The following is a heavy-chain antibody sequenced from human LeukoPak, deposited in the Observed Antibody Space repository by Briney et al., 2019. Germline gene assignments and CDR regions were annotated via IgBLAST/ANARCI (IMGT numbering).Heavy chain of an antibody. J-gene: IGHJ4*02. CDR1: GYTFTNYG. CDR3: ARGKESGIEVAGR. Sequence: ASVKVSCKASGYTFTNYGINWVRQATGQGLEWMAWINPYNGNTGFAQKFQDRVTLARNTSISTAYMELRGLRFEDTAVYYCARGKESGIEVAGRWGQGTLVTVSS. D-gene: IGHD6-19*01. CDR2: INPYNGNT. V-gene: IGHV1-8*01.